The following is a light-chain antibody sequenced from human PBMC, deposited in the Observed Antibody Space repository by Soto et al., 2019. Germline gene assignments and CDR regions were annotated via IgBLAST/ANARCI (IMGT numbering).Light chain of an antibody. J-gene: IGKJ1*01. Sequence: DIQMTQSTSSLSASVGDRVTITYRASQSISSWLAWYQQKPGKAPKLLIYKASSLESGVPSRFSGSGSGTEFTLTISSLQPDDFATYYCQQYNSAWTFGQGTKVEIK. CDR2: KAS. V-gene: IGKV1-5*03. CDR3: QQYNSAWT. CDR1: QSISSW.